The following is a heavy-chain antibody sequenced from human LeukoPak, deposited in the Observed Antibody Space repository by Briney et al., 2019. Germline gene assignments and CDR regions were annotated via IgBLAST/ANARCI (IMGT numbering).Heavy chain of an antibody. CDR2: IYSGGTT. CDR1: GFTVSTNY. D-gene: IGHD3-10*01. J-gene: IGHJ4*02. Sequence: PGGSLRLSCAASGFTVSTNYRSWVRHPPGKGLEWVSIIYSGGTTYFADSVKGRFTLSRDTSKNTLYLQMNSLRAEDTAVYYCARVVRGPYQLFDFWGQGTLVTVSS. CDR3: ARVVRGPYQLFDF. V-gene: IGHV3-66*01.